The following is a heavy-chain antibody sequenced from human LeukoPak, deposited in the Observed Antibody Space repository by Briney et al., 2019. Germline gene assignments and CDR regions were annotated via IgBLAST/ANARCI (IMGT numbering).Heavy chain of an antibody. D-gene: IGHD3-22*01. V-gene: IGHV4-4*07. J-gene: IGHJ4*02. CDR3: AREQYYYDSSGYLLDY. CDR2: IYTSGST. Sequence: PSETLSLTCTVSGGSISSYYWSWIRQPAGKGLEWIGRIYTSGSTNYNPSLKSRVTMSVDTSKNRFSLKLSSVTAADTAVYYCAREQYYYDSSGYLLDYWGQGTLVTVSS. CDR1: GGSISSYY.